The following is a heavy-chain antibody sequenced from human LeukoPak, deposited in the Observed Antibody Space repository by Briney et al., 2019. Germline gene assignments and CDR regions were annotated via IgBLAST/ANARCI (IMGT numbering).Heavy chain of an antibody. CDR2: ISAYNGNT. CDR1: GYTFTSYG. CDR3: ARGGGRRSYCSSTSCYADY. J-gene: IGHJ4*02. Sequence: GASVKVSCKASGYTFTSYGISWVRQAPGQGLEWMGWISAYNGNTNYAQKLQGTVTMTTDTSTSTAYMELRSLRSDDTAVYYCARGGGRRSYCSSTSCYADYWGQGTLVTVSS. D-gene: IGHD2-2*01. V-gene: IGHV1-18*01.